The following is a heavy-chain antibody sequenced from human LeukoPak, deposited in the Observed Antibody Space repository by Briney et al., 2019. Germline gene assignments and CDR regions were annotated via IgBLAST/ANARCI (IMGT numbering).Heavy chain of an antibody. CDR1: GFTFSSYG. V-gene: IGHV3-30*02. CDR3: ATIYGALDY. Sequence: PGGSLRLSCAASGFTFSSYGMHWARQAPGKGLEWVAFIRYDGSNKYYADSVKGRFTISRDNSKNTLYLQMNSLRAEDTAVYYCATIYGALDYWGQGTLVTVSS. CDR2: IRYDGSNK. D-gene: IGHD4-17*01. J-gene: IGHJ4*02.